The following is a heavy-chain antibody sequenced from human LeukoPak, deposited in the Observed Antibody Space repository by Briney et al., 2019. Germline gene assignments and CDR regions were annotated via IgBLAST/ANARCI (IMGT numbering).Heavy chain of an antibody. CDR1: GGSFNGYY. J-gene: IGHJ4*02. Sequence: SETLSLTCAVYGGSFNGYYWTWIRQPPGKGLEWIGEINHSGSTDYNPSLKSRVTISVDTSKNQFSLKLNSVTAADTAVYYCARGQLWLSNWGQGSLVIVSS. CDR3: ARGQLWLSN. V-gene: IGHV4-34*01. D-gene: IGHD6-19*01. CDR2: INHSGST.